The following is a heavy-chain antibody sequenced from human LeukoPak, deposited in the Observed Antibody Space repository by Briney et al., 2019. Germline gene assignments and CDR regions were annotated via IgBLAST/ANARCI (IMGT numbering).Heavy chain of an antibody. J-gene: IGHJ4*02. CDR3: ARGGLLTLWYFDY. D-gene: IGHD3-10*01. Sequence: PGGSLRLSCAASGFTFSSYSMNWVRQAPGKGLEWVSSISGSSSYIYYADSVKGRFTISRDNAKNSLYVQMNSLRAEDTAVYYCARGGLLTLWYFDYWGQGTLVTVSS. V-gene: IGHV3-21*01. CDR2: ISGSSSYI. CDR1: GFTFSSYS.